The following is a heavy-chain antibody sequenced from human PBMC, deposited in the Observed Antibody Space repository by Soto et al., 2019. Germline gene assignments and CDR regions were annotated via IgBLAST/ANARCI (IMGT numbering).Heavy chain of an antibody. D-gene: IGHD1-26*01. CDR3: ASRYRGNLDY. CDR2: IYYSVIT. Sequence: PSETLSLTCIVSCGSISRYYWSWIRQPPGNGLDWIGYIYYSVITSXXPSLNSRXXISVDTSKNQXSLKLXSVTAACAAVYYCASRYRGNLDYWRQGTLVTXS. J-gene: IGHJ4*02. CDR1: CGSISRYY. V-gene: IGHV4-59*01.